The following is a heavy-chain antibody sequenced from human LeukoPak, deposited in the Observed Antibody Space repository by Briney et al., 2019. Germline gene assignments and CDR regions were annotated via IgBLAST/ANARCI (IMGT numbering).Heavy chain of an antibody. CDR3: ARGTYSGSYPLFYYYYYMDV. V-gene: IGHV1-18*04. CDR1: GYTFTSYY. D-gene: IGHD1-26*01. Sequence: GASVKVSCKASGYTFTSYYMHWVRQAPGQGLEWMGWISAYNGNTNYAQKLQGRVTMTTDTSTSTAYMELRSLRSDDTAVYYCARGTYSGSYPLFYYYYYMDVWGKGTTVTISS. J-gene: IGHJ6*03. CDR2: ISAYNGNT.